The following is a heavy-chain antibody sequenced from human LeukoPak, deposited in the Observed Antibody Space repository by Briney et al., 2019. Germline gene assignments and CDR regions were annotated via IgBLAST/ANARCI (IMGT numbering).Heavy chain of an antibody. CDR3: ARDRDGYSGYDDFDY. D-gene: IGHD5-12*01. V-gene: IGHV3-11*06. J-gene: IGHJ4*02. CDR1: GLRFSDYY. Sequence: GGSLRLSCAASGLRFSDYYVSWIRQAPGKGLEWVSSISSSSSYIYYADSVKGRFTISRDNAKNSLYLQMNSLRAEDTAVYYCARDRDGYSGYDDFDYWGQGTLVTVSS. CDR2: ISSSSSYI.